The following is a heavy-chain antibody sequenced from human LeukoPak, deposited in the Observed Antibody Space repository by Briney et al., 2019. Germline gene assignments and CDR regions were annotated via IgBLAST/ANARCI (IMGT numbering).Heavy chain of an antibody. J-gene: IGHJ4*02. Sequence: GGSLRLSCSASGFTFSSNWMSWVRQAPGKGLEWVAHIKQDGSEKYYVDSVKGRFTISRDIAKNTLYLQMNSLRAEDTGVYYCAKDHYWSIDYWGRGTLVTVSS. D-gene: IGHD3-3*01. CDR2: IKQDGSEK. CDR3: AKDHYWSIDY. CDR1: GFTFSSNW. V-gene: IGHV3-7*01.